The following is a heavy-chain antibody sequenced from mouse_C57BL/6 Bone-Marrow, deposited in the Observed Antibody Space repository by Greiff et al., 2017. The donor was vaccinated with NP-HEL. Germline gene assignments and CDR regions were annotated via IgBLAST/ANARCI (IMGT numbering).Heavy chain of an antibody. J-gene: IGHJ3*01. D-gene: IGHD2-2*01. CDR1: GYTFTSYW. CDR2: IDPSASYT. V-gene: IGHV1-69*01. Sequence: QVQLQQPGAELVMPGASVKLSCKASGYTFTSYWMHWVKQRPGQGLEWIGEIDPSASYTNYNQKFKGKSTLTVDKSSSTAYMQLSSLTSEDSAVYYCARYGYEFAYWGQGTLVTVSA. CDR3: ARYGYEFAY.